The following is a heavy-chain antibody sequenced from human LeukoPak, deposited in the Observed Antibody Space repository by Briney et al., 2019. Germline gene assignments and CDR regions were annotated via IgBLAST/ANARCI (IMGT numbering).Heavy chain of an antibody. CDR1: GGSISSYY. D-gene: IGHD2-15*01. V-gene: IGHV4-59*01. J-gene: IGHJ4*02. Sequence: SETLSLTCTVSGGSISSYYWSWIRQPPGKGLEWIGYIYYSGSTNYNPSLKSRVTISVDTSKNQFSLKLRSVTAADTAVYYCAVGCDCSGQHYWGQGTLVTVSS. CDR3: AVGCDCSGQHY. CDR2: IYYSGST.